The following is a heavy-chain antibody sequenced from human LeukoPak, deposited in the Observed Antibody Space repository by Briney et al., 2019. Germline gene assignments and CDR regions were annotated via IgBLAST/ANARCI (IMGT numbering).Heavy chain of an antibody. D-gene: IGHD2-21*01. CDR1: GFTFSGSA. V-gene: IGHV3-73*01. CDR3: TRPHSDFDY. Sequence: GGSLRLSCAASGFTFSGSAMHWVRQASGKGREWVGRIRSKANSYATAYAASVKGRFTISRDDSKNTAYLQMNSLKTEDTAVYYCTRPHSDFDYWGQGTLVTVSS. CDR2: IRSKANSYAT. J-gene: IGHJ4*02.